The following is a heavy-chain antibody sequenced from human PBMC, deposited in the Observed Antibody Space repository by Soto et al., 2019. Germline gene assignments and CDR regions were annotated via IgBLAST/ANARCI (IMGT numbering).Heavy chain of an antibody. D-gene: IGHD6-13*01. V-gene: IGHV3-7*05. CDR3: ARDSSPSYSSRWYDAFDI. CDR2: IKQDESKR. CDR1: GFTFSSYW. Sequence: EVQLVESGGGLVQPGGSLRLSCAASGFTFSSYWMTWVRQAPGKGLEWVANIKQDESKRYYVDSVEGRFTISRDNAKNSLFLQINSLRAEDTAVYYCARDSSPSYSSRWYDAFDIWCQGTMVTVSS. J-gene: IGHJ3*02.